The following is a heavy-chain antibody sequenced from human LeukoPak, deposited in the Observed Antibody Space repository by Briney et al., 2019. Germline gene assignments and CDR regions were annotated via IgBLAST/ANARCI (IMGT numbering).Heavy chain of an antibody. V-gene: IGHV1-69*01. D-gene: IGHD2-21*01. Sequence: SVKVSCXASGGTFSSYAISWVRQAPGQGLEWMGGIIPIFGTANYAQKFQGRVTITADESTSTAYMELSSLRSEDTAVYYCARRSCGGDCYNELYFDYWGQGTLVTVSS. CDR2: IIPIFGTA. J-gene: IGHJ4*02. CDR1: GGTFSSYA. CDR3: ARRSCGGDCYNELYFDY.